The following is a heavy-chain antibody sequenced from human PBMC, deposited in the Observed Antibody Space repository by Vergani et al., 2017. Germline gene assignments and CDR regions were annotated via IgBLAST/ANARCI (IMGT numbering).Heavy chain of an antibody. D-gene: IGHD3-22*01. CDR3: ARAPGDRVIRKRIYYYYGMDV. V-gene: IGHV3-21*01. CDR2: ISSSSSYI. CDR1: GFTFSSYS. Sequence: EVQLVESGGGLVKPGGSLRLSCAASGFTFSSYSMNWVRQAPGKGLEWVSSISSSSSYIYYADSVKGRFTISRDNAKNSLYLQMNSLRAEDTAVYYCARAPGDRVIRKRIYYYYGMDVWGQGTTVTVSS. J-gene: IGHJ6*02.